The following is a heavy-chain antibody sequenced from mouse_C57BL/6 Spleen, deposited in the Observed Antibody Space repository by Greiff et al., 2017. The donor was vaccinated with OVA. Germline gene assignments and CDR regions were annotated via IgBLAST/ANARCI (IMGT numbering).Heavy chain of an antibody. V-gene: IGHV1-53*01. Sequence: QVQLQQPGTELVKPGASVKLSCKASGYTFTSYWMHWVKQRPGQGLEWIGNINPSNGGTNYNEKFKSKAALTVDKSSSTAYMQLSSLTSEDSAVYYCARGGYYGSSSWYFDVWGTGTTVTVSS. CDR2: INPSNGGT. CDR3: ARGGYYGSSSWYFDV. J-gene: IGHJ1*03. D-gene: IGHD1-1*01. CDR1: GYTFTSYW.